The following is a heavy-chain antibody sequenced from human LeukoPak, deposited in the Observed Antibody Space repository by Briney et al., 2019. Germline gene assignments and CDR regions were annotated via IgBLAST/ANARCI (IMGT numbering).Heavy chain of an antibody. CDR2: VSSSSSYT. V-gene: IGHV3-11*03. Sequence: PGGSLRLSCAASGFTFSDYQMSWIRQAPGKGLEWVSYVSSSSSYTNYADSVKGRFTISRDSAKNSLYLQMNSLRAEDTAVYYCAKAYYDTSGRMGGFDYWGQGTLVTVSS. J-gene: IGHJ4*02. D-gene: IGHD3-22*01. CDR1: GFTFSDYQ. CDR3: AKAYYDTSGRMGGFDY.